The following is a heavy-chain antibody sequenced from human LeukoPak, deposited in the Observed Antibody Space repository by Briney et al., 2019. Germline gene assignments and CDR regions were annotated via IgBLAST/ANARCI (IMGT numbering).Heavy chain of an antibody. CDR3: ARGTDDFQGLDI. D-gene: IGHD3-3*01. CDR1: GFTFSSYW. CDR2: INLHGSER. V-gene: IGHV3-7*01. Sequence: GGSLRLSCAASGFTFSSYWMSWVRQAPGKGLEWVANINLHGSERFYVDSVKGRFTISRESAKNSLYLQMNSLRAEDTAVYYCARGTDDFQGLDIWGQGTMVIVSS. J-gene: IGHJ3*02.